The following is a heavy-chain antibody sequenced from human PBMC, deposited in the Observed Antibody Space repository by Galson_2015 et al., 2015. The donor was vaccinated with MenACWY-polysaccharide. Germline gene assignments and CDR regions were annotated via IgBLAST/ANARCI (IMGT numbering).Heavy chain of an antibody. Sequence: SLRLSCAASGFSFSSYTLNWVRQAPGKGLEWVSSISYSSNSIYYADSVKGRFTISRDNAGNSLYLLMNNLRAEDTAVYYCGRVSGHFYYYDSEDLKQGPSDMWGRGTMVTVSS. CDR1: GFSFSSYT. D-gene: IGHD3-16*01. CDR3: GRVSGHFYYYDSEDLKQGPSDM. J-gene: IGHJ3*02. CDR2: ISYSSNSI. V-gene: IGHV3-21*01.